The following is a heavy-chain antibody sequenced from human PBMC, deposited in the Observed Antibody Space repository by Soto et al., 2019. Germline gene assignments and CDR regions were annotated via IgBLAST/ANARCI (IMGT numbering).Heavy chain of an antibody. V-gene: IGHV1-18*01. Sequence: ASVKVSCKASGYTFNSYGISWVRQAPGQGLEWMGWIRVKNGNTNYAQNFQGRFTMTTDTSTNTAYMELRSLRSDDTAVYYCARGPTVGDIWGQGTMVTVSS. J-gene: IGHJ3*02. CDR3: ARGPTVGDI. CDR1: GYTFNSYG. D-gene: IGHD2-21*02. CDR2: IRVKNGNT.